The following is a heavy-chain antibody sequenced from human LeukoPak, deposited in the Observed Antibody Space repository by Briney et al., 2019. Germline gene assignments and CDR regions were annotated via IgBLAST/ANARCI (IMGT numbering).Heavy chain of an antibody. CDR1: GYTFTNYY. V-gene: IGHV1-46*01. CDR2: INASGGSA. CDR3: ARNNGDYLDY. J-gene: IGHJ4*02. D-gene: IGHD4-17*01. Sequence: GASVKVSCKVSGYTFTNYYIHWVRQAPGQGLEWMGIINASGGSARSPQKFQGRATMTRDTSTSTVYMEVSSLRSEDTAFYYCARNNGDYLDYWGQGTLVTVSS.